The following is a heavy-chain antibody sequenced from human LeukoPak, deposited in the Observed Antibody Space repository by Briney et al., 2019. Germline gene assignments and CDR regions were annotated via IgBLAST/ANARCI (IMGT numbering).Heavy chain of an antibody. CDR2: IYYGGTT. CDR3: ARAQSAYCSSTSCYSGWFDP. Sequence: SETLSLTCAVSGGSISSPNYYWGWIRQPSGKGLEWIGTIYYGGTTYYNPSLKSRVTISVDTSKNQFSLKLSSVTAADTAVYYCARAQSAYCSSTSCYSGWFDPWGQGTLVTVSS. D-gene: IGHD2-2*01. CDR1: GGSISSPNYY. V-gene: IGHV4-39*07. J-gene: IGHJ5*02.